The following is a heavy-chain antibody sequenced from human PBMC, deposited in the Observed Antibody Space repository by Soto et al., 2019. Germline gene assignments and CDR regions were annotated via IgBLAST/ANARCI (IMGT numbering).Heavy chain of an antibody. Sequence: QVQLVQSGAEEKKPGASVKVSCKASGYTFTNYAMHWVRQAPGQRREWMGWINAGNGKTKYSQKFQGRVTITRDTSASTAYMELSSLRSADTAVYYIARVSRCYLPDYWGQGTLVTVSS. J-gene: IGHJ4*02. CDR1: GYTFTNYA. CDR3: ARVSRCYLPDY. CDR2: INAGNGKT. D-gene: IGHD2-15*01. V-gene: IGHV1-3*05.